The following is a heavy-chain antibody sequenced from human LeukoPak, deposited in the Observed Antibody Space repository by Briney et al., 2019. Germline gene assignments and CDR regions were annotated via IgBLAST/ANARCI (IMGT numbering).Heavy chain of an antibody. CDR3: ARIVVVTATFYFDY. Sequence: SETLSLTCTVSGASISSYYWSWIRQPPGKGLEWIGSIYYSGSTYYNPSLKSRVTISVDTSKNQFSLKLSSVTAADTAVYYCARIVVVTATFYFDYWGQGTLVTVSS. CDR2: IYYSGST. CDR1: GASISSYY. V-gene: IGHV4-39*01. J-gene: IGHJ4*02. D-gene: IGHD2-21*02.